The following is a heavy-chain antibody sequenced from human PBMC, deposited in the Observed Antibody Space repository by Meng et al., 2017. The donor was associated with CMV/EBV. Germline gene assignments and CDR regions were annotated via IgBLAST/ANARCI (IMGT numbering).Heavy chain of an antibody. CDR1: GGSFSGYY. J-gene: IGHJ5*02. CDR2: INHSGST. CDR3: ARGGNWFDP. Sequence: VKLQQWVAGLLKPSEALCLACAVYGGSFSGYYWSWIRQPPGKGLEWIGEINHSGSTNYNPSLKSRVTISVDTSKNQFSLKLSSVTAADTAVYYCARGGNWFDPWGQGTLVTVSS. V-gene: IGHV4-34*01.